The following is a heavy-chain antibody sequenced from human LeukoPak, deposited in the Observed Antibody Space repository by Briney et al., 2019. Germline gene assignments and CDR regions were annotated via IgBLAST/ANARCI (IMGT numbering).Heavy chain of an antibody. CDR1: GYTFTSYY. V-gene: IGHV1-2*02. J-gene: IGHJ5*02. Sequence: ASVKVSCKASGYTFTSYYMHWVRQAPGQGLEWMGWINPNSGGTSYAQKFQGRVTMTRDTSISTAYMELSRLRSDDTAVYYCAREVVPAATWFDHWGQGTLVTVSS. CDR3: AREVVPAATWFDH. CDR2: INPNSGGT. D-gene: IGHD2-2*01.